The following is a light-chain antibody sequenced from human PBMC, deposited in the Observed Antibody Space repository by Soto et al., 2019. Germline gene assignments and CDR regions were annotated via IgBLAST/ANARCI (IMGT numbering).Light chain of an antibody. Sequence: QSVLTQPRSVSGSPGQSVPISGTGTSSDVGGYNYVSWYQQHPGKAPKLLIYDVSKRPSGVPDRFSGYKSGNTASLTISGLQVEDEADYYCCSYAGSYTFVVFVGGTKLTVL. CDR1: SSDVGGYNY. CDR3: CSYAGSYTFVV. J-gene: IGLJ2*01. CDR2: DVS. V-gene: IGLV2-11*01.